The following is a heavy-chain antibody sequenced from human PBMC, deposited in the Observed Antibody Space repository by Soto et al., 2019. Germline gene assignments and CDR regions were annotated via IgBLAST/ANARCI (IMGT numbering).Heavy chain of an antibody. CDR2: IIPIFGTA. V-gene: IGHV1-69*13. J-gene: IGHJ6*02. Sequence: SVKVSCKASGGTFSSYAISWVRQAPGQGLEWMGGIIPIFGTANYAQKFQGRVTITADESTSTAYMELSGLRSEDTAVYYCATHPSITIFGVGGGRCDYYCYYGKDVWLQGPRVTAAS. CDR3: ATHPSITIFGVGGGRCDYYCYYGKDV. D-gene: IGHD3-3*01. CDR1: GGTFSSYA.